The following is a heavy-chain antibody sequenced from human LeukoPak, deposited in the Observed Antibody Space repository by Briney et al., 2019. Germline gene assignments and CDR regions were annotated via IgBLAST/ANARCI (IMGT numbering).Heavy chain of an antibody. Sequence: PSQTLSLTCTVSGASISSGDYYWTWIRQTPGKGLEWIGYTYVRGTTFYSASLKSRASISRDTSKNQFSLNLNSVTAADTAVYYCARVVATWAYYMDVWGKGTSVTVSS. CDR2: TYVRGTT. J-gene: IGHJ6*03. D-gene: IGHD1-1*01. CDR3: ARVVATWAYYMDV. V-gene: IGHV4-30-4*08. CDR1: GASISSGDYY.